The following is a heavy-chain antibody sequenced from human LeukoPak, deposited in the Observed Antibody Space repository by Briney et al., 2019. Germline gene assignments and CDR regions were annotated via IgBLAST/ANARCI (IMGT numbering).Heavy chain of an antibody. CDR1: GFTFSNYA. CDR2: IGTNEGDT. D-gene: IGHD4-11*01. J-gene: IGHJ4*02. Sequence: PGGSLRLSCSASGFTFSNYAMYWVRQAPGKGLQYVSVIGTNEGDTYYADSVKGRFTISRDNSKNTLYLQMSSLRPEDTAVYYSVQTTVEKWGQGTLVTVAS. V-gene: IGHV3-64D*06. CDR3: VQTTVEK.